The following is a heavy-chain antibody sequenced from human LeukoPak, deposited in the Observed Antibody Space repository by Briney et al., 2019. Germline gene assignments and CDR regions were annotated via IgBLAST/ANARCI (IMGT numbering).Heavy chain of an antibody. CDR1: GGSISSSSYY. CDR3: ARAPDGYSDY. CDR2: IYYSGST. Sequence: PSETLSLTCTVSGGSISSSSYYWGWIRQPPGKGLEWIGSIYYSGSTYYNPSLKSRVTISVDTSKNQFSLKLSSVTAADTAVYYCARAPDGYSDYWGQGTLVTVSS. J-gene: IGHJ4*02. V-gene: IGHV4-39*01. D-gene: IGHD5-24*01.